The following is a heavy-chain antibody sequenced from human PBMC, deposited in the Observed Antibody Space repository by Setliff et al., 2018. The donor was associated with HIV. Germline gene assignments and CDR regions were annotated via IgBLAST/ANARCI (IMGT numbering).Heavy chain of an antibody. CDR3: ARAPKRVYYYGSGSYLHDAFDI. CDR2: ISAYDGNI. Sequence: GPSVKVSCKASGYSFINYGMSWVRQAPGQGLEWMGWISAYDGNIHYAQKLQGRLTVTTDTSTSTAYMELTSLRSDDTAVYYCARAPKRVYYYGSGSYLHDAFDIWGQGTMVTVSS. D-gene: IGHD3-10*01. V-gene: IGHV1-18*01. J-gene: IGHJ3*02. CDR1: GYSFINYG.